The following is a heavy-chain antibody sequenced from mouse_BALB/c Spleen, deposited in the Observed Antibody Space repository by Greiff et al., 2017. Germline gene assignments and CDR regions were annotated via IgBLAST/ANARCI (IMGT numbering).Heavy chain of an antibody. J-gene: IGHJ3*01. CDR1: GYAFSSYW. D-gene: IGHD3-1*01. CDR2: IYPGDGDT. V-gene: IGHV1-80*01. CDR3: ASELGRGFAY. Sequence: VQLQESGAELVRPGSSVKISCKASGYAFSSYWMNWVKQRPGQGLEWIGQIYPGDGDTNYNGKFKGKATLTADKSSSTAYMQLSSLTSEDSAVYFCASELGRGFAYWGQGTLVTVSA.